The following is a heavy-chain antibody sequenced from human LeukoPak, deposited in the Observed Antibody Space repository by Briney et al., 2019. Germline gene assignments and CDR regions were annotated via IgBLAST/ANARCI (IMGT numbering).Heavy chain of an antibody. CDR3: ARDVGGSLDY. V-gene: IGHV3-7*01. Sequence: GGSLRLSCAAPGFTFTTYWMAWVRQAPGKGLEWVANIKGDESAKHQADSVKGRFTISRDNAQNSVYLQMSSLRVEDTAVYYWARDVGGSLDYWGQGTLVTVSS. CDR1: GFTFTTYW. J-gene: IGHJ4*02. CDR2: IKGDESAK. D-gene: IGHD1-26*01.